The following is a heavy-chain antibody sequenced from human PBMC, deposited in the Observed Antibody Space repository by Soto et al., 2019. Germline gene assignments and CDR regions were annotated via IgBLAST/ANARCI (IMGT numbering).Heavy chain of an antibody. Sequence: SVKVSCKASGYTFAFRYLHWVRQAPGQALEWMGWITPFKSDTNYAQKFQDRVTITRDRSVSTAYMELSNLRSDDTAMYYCARSPFAGSDAFDIWGQGTMVTVSS. CDR2: ITPFKSDT. J-gene: IGHJ3*02. CDR1: GYTFAFRY. V-gene: IGHV1-45*02. CDR3: ARSPFAGSDAFDI. D-gene: IGHD1-1*01.